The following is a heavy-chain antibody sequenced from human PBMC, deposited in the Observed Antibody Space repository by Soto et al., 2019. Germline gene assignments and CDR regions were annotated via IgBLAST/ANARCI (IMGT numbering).Heavy chain of an antibody. D-gene: IGHD4-4*01. V-gene: IGHV3-11*05. CDR1: GFTFSDYY. Sequence: TGWSPRLSCAASGFTFSDYYMSWIRQAPGKGLEWVSYISSSSSYTNYADSVKGRFTISRDNAKNSLYLQMNSLRTEDTALYYYSKGLQGNYYYGMEVLGHGITVTGS. CDR3: SKGLQGNYYYGMEV. CDR2: ISSSSSYT. J-gene: IGHJ6*02.